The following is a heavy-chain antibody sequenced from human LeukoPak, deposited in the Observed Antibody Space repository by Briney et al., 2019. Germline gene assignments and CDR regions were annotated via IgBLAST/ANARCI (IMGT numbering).Heavy chain of an antibody. Sequence: PGGSLRLSCAAYGFTFDDYGMSWVRQAPGKGLEWVSGINWNGGSTGYADSVKGRFTISRDNAKNSLYLQMNSLRAEDTALYYCARGRYGDYEGAVDYWGQGTLVTVSS. J-gene: IGHJ4*02. CDR1: GFTFDDYG. D-gene: IGHD4-17*01. V-gene: IGHV3-20*04. CDR2: INWNGGST. CDR3: ARGRYGDYEGAVDY.